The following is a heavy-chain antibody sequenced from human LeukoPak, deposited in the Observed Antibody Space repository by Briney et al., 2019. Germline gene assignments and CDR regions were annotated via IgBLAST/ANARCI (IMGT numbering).Heavy chain of an antibody. V-gene: IGHV1-2*06. CDR3: ARDTHGYFDY. Sequence: ASVKVSCKASGYTFTGYYMHWVRQAPGQGLEWMGRINPNSGGTNYAQKFEGRVTMTRNTSISTAYMELSRLRSDDTAVYYCARDTHGYFDYWGQGTLVTVSS. J-gene: IGHJ4*02. CDR1: GYTFTGYY. CDR2: INPNSGGT.